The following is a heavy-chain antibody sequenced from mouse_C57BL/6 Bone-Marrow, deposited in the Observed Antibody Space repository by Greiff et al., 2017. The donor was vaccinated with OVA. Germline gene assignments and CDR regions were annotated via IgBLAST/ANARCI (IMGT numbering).Heavy chain of an antibody. J-gene: IGHJ3*01. CDR2: ISSGGSYT. CDR3: ARRNWSWFAY. D-gene: IGHD4-1*02. CDR1: GFTFSSYG. V-gene: IGHV5-6*02. Sequence: EVNVVESGGDLVKPGGSLKLSCAASGFTFSSYGMSWVRQTPDKRLEWVATISSGGSYTYYPDSVKVRFTISRDNAKNTLYLQMSSLKSEDTAMYYCARRNWSWFAYWGQGTLVTVSA.